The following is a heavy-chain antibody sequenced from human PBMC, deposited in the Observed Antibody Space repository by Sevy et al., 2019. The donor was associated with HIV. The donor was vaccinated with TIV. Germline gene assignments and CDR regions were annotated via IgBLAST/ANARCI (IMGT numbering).Heavy chain of an antibody. V-gene: IGHV3-15*01. CDR3: GYSEYGYYYDY. CDR1: GFIFSNAW. Sequence: GGSLRLSCGASGFIFSNAWMSWVRQAPGKGLEWVGRIKSKADGGTPDYAEPVKGTFTISRDDSIITLYLQMNSLRTDDTAVYYCGYSEYGYYYDYWGQGTLVTVSS. CDR2: IKSKADGGTP. J-gene: IGHJ4*02. D-gene: IGHD1-26*01.